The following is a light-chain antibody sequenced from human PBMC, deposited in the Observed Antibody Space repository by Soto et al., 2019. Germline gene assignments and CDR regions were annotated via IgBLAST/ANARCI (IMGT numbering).Light chain of an antibody. V-gene: IGLV2-8*01. J-gene: IGLJ3*02. CDR2: EVS. Sequence: QSALTQPPSASGSPGQSVTISCTGTSSDVGGYNYVSWYQQYPGKAPKLMTYEVSKRPSGVPDRFSGSKSGNTASLTVSGHQAEDEADYYCSSYAGSNNPWVFGGGTQLTVL. CDR1: SSDVGGYNY. CDR3: SSYAGSNNPWV.